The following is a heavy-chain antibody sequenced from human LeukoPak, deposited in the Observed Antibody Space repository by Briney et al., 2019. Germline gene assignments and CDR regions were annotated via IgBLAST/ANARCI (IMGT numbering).Heavy chain of an antibody. CDR3: AKDKDFRELWFGELLSRQGGGHYGMDV. CDR2: ISYDGSNK. CDR1: GFTFSSYG. J-gene: IGHJ6*02. Sequence: PGGSLRLSCAASGFTFSSYGMHWVRQAPGKGLEWVAVISYDGSNKYYADSVKGRFTISRDNSKNTLYLQMNSLRAEDTAVYYCAKDKDFRELWFGELLSRQGGGHYGMDVWGQGTTVTVSS. V-gene: IGHV3-30*18. D-gene: IGHD3-10*01.